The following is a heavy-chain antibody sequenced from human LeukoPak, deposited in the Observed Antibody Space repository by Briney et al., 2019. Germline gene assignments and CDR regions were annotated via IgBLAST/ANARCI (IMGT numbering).Heavy chain of an antibody. CDR1: GGSFSAYY. V-gene: IGHV4-34*01. CDR2: INHSGST. D-gene: IGHD3-22*01. Sequence: PSETLSLTCAVYGGSFSAYYWSWVRQPPGKGLEWIGEINHSGSTNYNPSLKSRVTISVDTSKNQFSLKLSSVTAADTAVYYCARLADYYDSSGSFDYWGQGTLVTVSS. J-gene: IGHJ4*02. CDR3: ARLADYYDSSGSFDY.